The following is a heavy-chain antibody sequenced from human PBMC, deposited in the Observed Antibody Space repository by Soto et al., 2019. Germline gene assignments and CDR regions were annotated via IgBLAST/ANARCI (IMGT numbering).Heavy chain of an antibody. Sequence: SVKVSCKASGGTFSSYAISWVRQAPGQGLEWMGGIIPIFGTANYAQKFQGRVTITADESTSTAYMELSSLRPEDTAVYYCARFNFWSGKTAEFDYWGQGTLVTVSS. J-gene: IGHJ4*02. CDR1: GGTFSSYA. V-gene: IGHV1-69*13. CDR3: ARFNFWSGKTAEFDY. D-gene: IGHD3-3*01. CDR2: IIPIFGTA.